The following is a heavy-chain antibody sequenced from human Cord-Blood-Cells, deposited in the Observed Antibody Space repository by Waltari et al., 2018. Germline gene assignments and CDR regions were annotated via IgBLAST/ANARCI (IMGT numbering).Heavy chain of an antibody. V-gene: IGHV3-30*18. CDR1: GFTFSSYG. D-gene: IGHD6-13*01. CDR3: AKGHSSSWYWYFDL. J-gene: IGHJ2*01. CDR2: ISYDGSNK. Sequence: QVQLVESGGGVVQPGRSLRLSCAASGFTFSSYGMHWVRQAPGKGLEWVAVISYDGSNKYYADSGKGRFTISRDNSKNTLYLQMNSLRAEDTAVYYCAKGHSSSWYWYFDLWGRGTLVTVSS.